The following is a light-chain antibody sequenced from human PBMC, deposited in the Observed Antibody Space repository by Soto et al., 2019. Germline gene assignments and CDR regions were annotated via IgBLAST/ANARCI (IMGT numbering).Light chain of an antibody. CDR1: GSDIGTYNF. V-gene: IGLV2-14*01. J-gene: IGLJ3*02. CDR3: SSYTNTGTLVV. CDR2: EVA. Sequence: QSALTQPASVSGSPGQSITISCSGSGSDIGTYNFVSWYQHHPGRAPKLIISEVANRPSGVSDRFSGSKSGSLASLTISGLQADDEAVYYCSSYTNTGTLVVFGVGTKLPVL.